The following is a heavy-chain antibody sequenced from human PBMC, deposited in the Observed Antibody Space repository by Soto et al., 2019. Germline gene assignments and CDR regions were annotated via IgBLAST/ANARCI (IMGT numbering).Heavy chain of an antibody. J-gene: IGHJ4*02. D-gene: IGHD3-16*01. V-gene: IGHV1-69*13. CDR3: ARDMWGADSAGAIDY. Sequence: SVKVSCKASGGTFSSYAISWVRQAPGQGLEWMEGIIPIFGTANYAQKFQGRVTITADESTSTAYMELSSLRSEDTAVYYCARDMWGADSAGAIDYLGLGALLTVSS. CDR2: IIPIFGTA. CDR1: GGTFSSYA.